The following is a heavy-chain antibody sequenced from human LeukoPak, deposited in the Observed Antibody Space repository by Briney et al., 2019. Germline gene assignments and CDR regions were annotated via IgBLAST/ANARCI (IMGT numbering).Heavy chain of an antibody. CDR1: GFTFRSYA. Sequence: GGSLRLSCAASGFTFRSYAMHWVRQAPGKGLEWVAVISYDGSNKYYADSVKGRSTISRDNSKNTLYLQMNSLRAEDTAVYYCARAERPEIASDFSGQGTLVTVSS. CDR2: ISYDGSNK. CDR3: ARAERPEIASDF. D-gene: IGHD1-1*01. J-gene: IGHJ4*02. V-gene: IGHV3-30*04.